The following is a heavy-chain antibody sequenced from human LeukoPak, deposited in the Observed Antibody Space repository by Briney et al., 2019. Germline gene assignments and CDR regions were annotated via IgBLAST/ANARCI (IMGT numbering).Heavy chain of an antibody. D-gene: IGHD2-2*02. J-gene: IGHJ5*02. V-gene: IGHV4-30-4*08. CDR2: IYYSGST. Sequence: PSQTLSLTCTVSGGSISSGDYYWSWIRQPPGKGLEWIGYIYYSGSTYYNPSLKSRVTISVDTSKNQFSLKLSSVTAADTAVYYCARVLSYCSSTSCYKQFDPWGQGTLVTVSS. CDR3: ARVLSYCSSTSCYKQFDP. CDR1: GGSISSGDYY.